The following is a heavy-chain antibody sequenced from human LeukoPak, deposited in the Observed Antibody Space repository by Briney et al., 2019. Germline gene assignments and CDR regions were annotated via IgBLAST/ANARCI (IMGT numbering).Heavy chain of an antibody. V-gene: IGHV3-33*01. CDR1: GFAFNTYA. Sequence: GRSLRLSCAASGFAFNTYAMHWVRQAPGQGLEWVALIWHDGSHKFYSNSVRGQFTISRDNSKNTVSLQMNNLRPEDTADCAREIFGSGSYPDLWGQGTLVTVSS. J-gene: IGHJ5*02. D-gene: IGHD3-10*01. CDR2: IWHDGSHK. CDR3: AREIFGSGSYPDL.